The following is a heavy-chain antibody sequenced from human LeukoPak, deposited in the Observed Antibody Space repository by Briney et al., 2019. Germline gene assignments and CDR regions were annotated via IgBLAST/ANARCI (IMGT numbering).Heavy chain of an antibody. CDR2: VLYGGSNK. Sequence: GRSLRLSCAASGFTFRSYGMRWVRRAPGKGLGWGSDVLYGGSNKYYADSVKVRFTNSRDNSKNTLYLQMNSLRAEDTAVYYYAAGWLPYGMDVWGQGTTVTVSS. V-gene: IGHV3-30*03. J-gene: IGHJ6*02. D-gene: IGHD6-19*01. CDR1: GFTFRSYG. CDR3: AAGWLPYGMDV.